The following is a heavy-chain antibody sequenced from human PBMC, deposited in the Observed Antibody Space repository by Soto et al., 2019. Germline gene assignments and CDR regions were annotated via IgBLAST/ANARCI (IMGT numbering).Heavy chain of an antibody. J-gene: IGHJ2*01. CDR3: ARGGSLYWYFDL. CDR2: INAGNGNT. CDR1: GYSFTSYA. D-gene: IGHD1-26*01. Sequence: ASVKLYCKASGYSFTSYAIHWVRQAPGQRLEWMGWINAGNGNTKYSQKFQGRVTITRDTSASTAYMELSSLRSEDTAVYYCARGGSLYWYFDLWGRGTLVTVSS. V-gene: IGHV1-3*01.